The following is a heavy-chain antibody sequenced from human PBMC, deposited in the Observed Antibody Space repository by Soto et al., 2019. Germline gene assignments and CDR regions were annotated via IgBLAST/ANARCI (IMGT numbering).Heavy chain of an antibody. Sequence: SETLSLTCTVSGGSISGSSYYWAWIRQPPGKGLEWIGNIFYSGSTYYNPSLKSRVTVSVDTSKNQFSLNLSSVTAADMAVYYCARRPRVAMAGSFSYYYGMDVWGQGTTVTVSS. CDR1: GGSISGSSYY. D-gene: IGHD6-19*01. CDR2: IFYSGST. V-gene: IGHV4-39*01. J-gene: IGHJ6*02. CDR3: ARRPRVAMAGSFSYYYGMDV.